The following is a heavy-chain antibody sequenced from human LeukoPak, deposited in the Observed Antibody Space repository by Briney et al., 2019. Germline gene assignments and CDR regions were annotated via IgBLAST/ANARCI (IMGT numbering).Heavy chain of an antibody. CDR1: GGTFSSYA. CDR2: IIPIFGTA. V-gene: IGHV1-69*06. Sequence: SVKVSCKASGGTFSSYAISWVRQAPGQGLEWMGGIIPIFGTANYAQKFQGRVTITADKSTSTAYMELSSLRSEDTAVYYWARGPPTVPNFDYWGQGTLVTVSS. D-gene: IGHD4-17*01. J-gene: IGHJ4*02. CDR3: ARGPPTVPNFDY.